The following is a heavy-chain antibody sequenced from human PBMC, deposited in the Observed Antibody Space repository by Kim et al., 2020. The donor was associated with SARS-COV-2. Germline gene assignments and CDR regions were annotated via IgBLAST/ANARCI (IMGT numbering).Heavy chain of an antibody. CDR3: ARVQTCDSSWGVDS. CDR1: GGSIITGDYH. V-gene: IGHV4-31*03. D-gene: IGHD6-13*01. J-gene: IGHJ4*02. CDR2: FYYSGST. Sequence: SETLSLTCSVSGGSIITGDYHWSWIRQHPGKGLEWIVYFYYSGSTYYNPSLKSRVTISVDPSKNEFSLNLSSVTAADTSVYYCARVQTCDSSWGVDSWGQGTLVTVSS.